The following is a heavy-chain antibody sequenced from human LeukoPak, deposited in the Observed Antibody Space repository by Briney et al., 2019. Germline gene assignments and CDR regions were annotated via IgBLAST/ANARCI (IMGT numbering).Heavy chain of an antibody. V-gene: IGHV3-21*01. J-gene: IGHJ4*02. Sequence: PGGSLRLSCAASGFTFSSLWMHWVRQAPGKGLEWVSSISSSSSYIYYADSVKGRFTISRDNAKNSLYLQMNSLGAEDTAVYYCAREGKGSYFDYWGQGTLVTVSS. CDR3: AREGKGSYFDY. D-gene: IGHD1-26*01. CDR1: GFTFSSLW. CDR2: ISSSSSYI.